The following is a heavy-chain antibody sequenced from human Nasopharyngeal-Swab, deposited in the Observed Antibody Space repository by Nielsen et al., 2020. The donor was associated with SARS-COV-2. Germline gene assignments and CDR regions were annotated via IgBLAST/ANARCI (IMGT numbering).Heavy chain of an antibody. D-gene: IGHD3-22*01. CDR3: ARDGYYYDSSGYYYPEYYYYGMDV. V-gene: IGHV3-33*01. Sequence: GGSLRLSCAASGFTFSSYGMHWVRQAPGKGLEWVAVIWYDGSNKYYADSVKGRFTISRDNSKNTLYLQMNSLRAEDTAVYYCARDGYYYDSSGYYYPEYYYYGMDVWGRGTTVTVSS. CDR1: GFTFSSYG. J-gene: IGHJ6*02. CDR2: IWYDGSNK.